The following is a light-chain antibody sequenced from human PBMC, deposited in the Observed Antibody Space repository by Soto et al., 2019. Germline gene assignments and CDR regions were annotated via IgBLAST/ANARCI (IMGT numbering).Light chain of an antibody. V-gene: IGLV1-44*01. CDR1: SSNIGSNT. Sequence: QAVVTQPPSASGTPGQRVTISCSGSSSNIGSNTVAWYHHLPGTAPKLLIYNNDQRPSGVPDRFSGSKSVTSAALAISGLQSDDEADYYCAAWDDSLNAWVFGGGTKLTVL. CDR3: AAWDDSLNAWV. J-gene: IGLJ3*02. CDR2: NND.